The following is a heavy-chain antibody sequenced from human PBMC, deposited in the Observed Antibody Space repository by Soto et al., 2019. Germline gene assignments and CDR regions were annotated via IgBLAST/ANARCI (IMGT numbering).Heavy chain of an antibody. V-gene: IGHV4-30-2*01. CDR1: GGSISSCGYS. J-gene: IGHJ4*02. CDR3: ARGTTVTAYYFDY. D-gene: IGHD4-17*01. CDR2: IYHSGST. Sequence: SETLSLTCAVSGGSISSCGYSWSWIRQPPGKGLEWIGYIYHSGSTYYNPSLKSRVTISVDRSKNQFSLKLSSVTAADTAVYYCARGTTVTAYYFDYWGQGTLVTVSS.